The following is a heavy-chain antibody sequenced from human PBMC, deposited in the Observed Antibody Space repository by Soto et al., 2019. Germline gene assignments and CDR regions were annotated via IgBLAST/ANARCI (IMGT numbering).Heavy chain of an antibody. CDR3: ARGVPVVVVAATPDWYFDL. D-gene: IGHD2-15*01. CDR2: INHSGST. Sequence: SETLSLTCAVYGGSFSGYYWSWIRQPPGKGLEWIGEINHSGSTNYNPSLKSRVTISVDTSKNQFSLKLSSVTAADTAVYYCARGVPVVVVAATPDWYFDLWGRGTLVTVSS. J-gene: IGHJ2*01. V-gene: IGHV4-34*01. CDR1: GGSFSGYY.